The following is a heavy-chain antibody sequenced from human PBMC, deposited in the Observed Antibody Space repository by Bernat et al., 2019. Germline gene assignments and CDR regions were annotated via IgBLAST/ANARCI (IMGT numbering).Heavy chain of an antibody. J-gene: IGHJ6*02. Sequence: QVQLVESGGGVVQPGRSLRLSCAASGFTFSSYGMHWVRQAPGKGLEWVAVISYDGSNKYYADSVKGRFTISRDNSKNTLYLQMNSLRAEDTAVYYCANPYYDCVWELAGGGMDVWGQGTTVTVSS. CDR3: ANPYYDCVWELAGGGMDV. V-gene: IGHV3-30*18. CDR2: ISYDGSNK. CDR1: GFTFSSYG. D-gene: IGHD3-16*01.